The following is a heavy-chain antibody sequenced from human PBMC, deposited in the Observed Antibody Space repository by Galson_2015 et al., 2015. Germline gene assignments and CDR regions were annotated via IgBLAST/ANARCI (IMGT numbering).Heavy chain of an antibody. CDR3: ARDQGYCSSTTCQSELDP. V-gene: IGHV3-33*01. CDR2: IWYDGSNK. J-gene: IGHJ5*02. Sequence: SLRLSCAASGFTISSYGMHWVRQAPGKGLEWVAFIWYDGSNKYYVDSVKGRFTISRDNSKNTLYLHMNSLRAEDTAVYYCARDQGYCSSTTCQSELDPWGQGTLVTVFS. CDR1: GFTISSYG. D-gene: IGHD2-2*01.